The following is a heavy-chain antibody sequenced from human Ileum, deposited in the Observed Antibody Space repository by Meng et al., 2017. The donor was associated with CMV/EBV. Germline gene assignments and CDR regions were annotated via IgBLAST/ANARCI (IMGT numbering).Heavy chain of an antibody. Sequence: KASGYNFMNYAITWVRQAPGQGLEWMGWITGDNGNTNYAQKFQGRVTMTTDTSTNKAYMELRSLRSDDTALYYCARRLAASGTTFGYWGQGTLVTVSS. D-gene: IGHD6-13*01. CDR3: ARRLAASGTTFGY. CDR2: ITGDNGNT. J-gene: IGHJ4*02. V-gene: IGHV1-18*01. CDR1: GYNFMNYA.